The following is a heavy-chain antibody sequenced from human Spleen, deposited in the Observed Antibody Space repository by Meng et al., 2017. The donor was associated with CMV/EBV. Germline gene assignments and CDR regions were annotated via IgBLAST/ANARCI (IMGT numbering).Heavy chain of an antibody. D-gene: IGHD1-20*01. V-gene: IGHV3-11*04. J-gene: IGHJ3*02. CDR3: ARDPPTYNWNQRRDAFDI. CDR1: GFTFSDYF. CDR2: ISTTGTSI. Sequence: GESLKISCAASGFTFSDYFMSWIRQAPGKGLEYLSFISTTGTSIYYADSVRGRFTISRDNAENTLFLQMYSLRVEDTAVYYCARDPPTYNWNQRRDAFDIWGQGTMVTVSS.